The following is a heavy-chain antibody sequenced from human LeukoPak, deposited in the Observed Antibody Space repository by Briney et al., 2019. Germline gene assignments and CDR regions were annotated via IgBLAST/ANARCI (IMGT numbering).Heavy chain of an antibody. V-gene: IGHV4-34*01. J-gene: IGHJ6*03. CDR3: ARSVEGYCSGGSCYSYYYYMDV. Sequence: SETLSLTCAVYGGSFSGYYWSWIRQPPGKGLEWIGEINHSGSTNYNPSLKSRVTISVDTFKNQFSLKLSSVTAADTAVYYCARSVEGYCSGGSCYSYYYYMDVWGKGTTVTVSS. D-gene: IGHD2-15*01. CDR1: GGSFSGYY. CDR2: INHSGST.